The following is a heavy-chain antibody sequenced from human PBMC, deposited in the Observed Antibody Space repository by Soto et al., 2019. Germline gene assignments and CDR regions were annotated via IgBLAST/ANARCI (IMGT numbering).Heavy chain of an antibody. CDR1: GFTFSNAW. J-gene: IGHJ6*02. CDR3: TTGSSTSCRGCYYYYGMDV. V-gene: IGHV3-15*01. CDR2: IKSKTDGGTT. D-gene: IGHD2-2*01. Sequence: VGSLRLSCAASGFTFSNAWMSWVRQAPGKGLEWVGRIKSKTDGGTTDYAAPVKGRFTISRDDSKNTLYLQMNSLKTEDTAVYYCTTGSSTSCRGCYYYYGMDVWGQGTTVTVSS.